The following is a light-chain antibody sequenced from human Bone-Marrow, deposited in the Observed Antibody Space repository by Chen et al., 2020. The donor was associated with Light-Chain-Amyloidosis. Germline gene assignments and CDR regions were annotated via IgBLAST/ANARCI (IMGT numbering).Light chain of an antibody. V-gene: IGLV3-21*02. J-gene: IGLJ3*02. CDR2: DDS. CDR1: NIGSTS. Sequence: SYVLTQPSSVSVAPGQTATIACGGNNIGSTSVHWYQQTPGQAPLLVVYDDSDRPSGIPERFSGSHSGNTATLTISRVEAVDEAAYYCQVWDRSSDRPVFGGGTKLTVL. CDR3: QVWDRSSDRPV.